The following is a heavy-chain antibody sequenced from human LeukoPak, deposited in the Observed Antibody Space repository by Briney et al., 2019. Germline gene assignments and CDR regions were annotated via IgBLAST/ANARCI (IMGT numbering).Heavy chain of an antibody. D-gene: IGHD3-10*01. CDR3: ARDGYGSGTYTNPDY. CDR1: GFTFSSDW. J-gene: IGHJ4*02. CDR2: IKQDGSEK. Sequence: PGGSLRLSCAASGFTFSSDWMSWVRQAPGKGLEWVANIKQDGSEKYYVDSVKGRFTISRDNSKNTLYLQMSSLRAEDTAVYYCARDGYGSGTYTNPDYWGQGTLVTVSS. V-gene: IGHV3-7*01.